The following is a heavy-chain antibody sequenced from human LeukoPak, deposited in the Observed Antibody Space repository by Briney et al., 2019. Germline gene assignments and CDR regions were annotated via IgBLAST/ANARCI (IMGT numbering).Heavy chain of an antibody. CDR2: ISAYNGNT. CDR1: GYTFTSYG. Sequence: GASVKVSCKASGYTFTSYGISWVRQAPGQGLEWMGWISAYNGNTNYAQKLQGRVTMTTDTSTSTAYMELRSLRSDDTAVYYCAREGVEYEYSSSSPTYYYMDVWGKGTTVTVSS. V-gene: IGHV1-18*01. D-gene: IGHD6-6*01. CDR3: AREGVEYEYSSSSPTYYYMDV. J-gene: IGHJ6*03.